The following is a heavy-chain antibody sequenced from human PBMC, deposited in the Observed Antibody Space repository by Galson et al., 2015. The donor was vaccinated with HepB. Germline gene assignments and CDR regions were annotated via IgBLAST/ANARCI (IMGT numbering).Heavy chain of an antibody. Sequence: SLRLSCAASGFTFSSYAMHWVRQAPGKGLEYVSAISSNGGSTYYADSVKGRFTISGDNSKNTLYLQMSSLRAEDTAVYYCVKDFVIVVVPTGAFDIWGQGTMVTVSS. CDR2: ISSNGGST. J-gene: IGHJ3*02. V-gene: IGHV3-64D*06. CDR1: GFTFSSYA. D-gene: IGHD3-22*01. CDR3: VKDFVIVVVPTGAFDI.